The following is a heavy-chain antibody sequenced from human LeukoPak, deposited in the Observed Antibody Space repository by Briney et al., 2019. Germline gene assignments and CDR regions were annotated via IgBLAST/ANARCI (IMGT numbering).Heavy chain of an antibody. CDR1: GGSISSSSYY. J-gene: IGHJ4*02. CDR2: IYYSGST. Sequence: SETLSLTCTVSGGSISSSSYYWGWLRQPPGKGLEWIGSIYYSGSTYYNPSLKSRVTISVDTSKNQFSLKLSSVTAADTAVYYCARTRRLSIVGAAEGYFDYWGQGTLVTVSS. D-gene: IGHD1-26*01. CDR3: ARTRRLSIVGAAEGYFDY. V-gene: IGHV4-39*07.